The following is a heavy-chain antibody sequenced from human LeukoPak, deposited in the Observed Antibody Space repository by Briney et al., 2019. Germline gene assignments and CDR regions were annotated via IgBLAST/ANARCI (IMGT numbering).Heavy chain of an antibody. Sequence: ASVKVSCKASGYTFTSYGISWVRRAPGQGLEWMGWISAYNGNTNYAQKLQGRVTMTTDTSTSTAYMELRSLRSDDTAVYYCARAYDILTGYSPAGYWGQRTLVTVPS. J-gene: IGHJ4*02. CDR3: ARAYDILTGYSPAGY. V-gene: IGHV1-18*01. CDR2: ISAYNGNT. CDR1: GYTFTSYG. D-gene: IGHD3-9*01.